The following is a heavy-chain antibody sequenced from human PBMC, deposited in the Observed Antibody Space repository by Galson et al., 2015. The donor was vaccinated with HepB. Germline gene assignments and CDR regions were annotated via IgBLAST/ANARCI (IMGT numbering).Heavy chain of an antibody. V-gene: IGHV3-23*01. CDR3: AKPYCGGGSCTLYYYYGMDV. J-gene: IGHJ6*02. CDR2: ISGSGGST. CDR1: GFTFSSYA. Sequence: SLRLSCAASGFTFSSYAMSWVRQAPGKGLEWVSAISGSGGSTYYADSVKGRFTISRDNSKNTLYLQMNSLRAEDTAVYYCAKPYCGGGSCTLYYYYGMDVWGQGTTVTVSS. D-gene: IGHD2-15*01.